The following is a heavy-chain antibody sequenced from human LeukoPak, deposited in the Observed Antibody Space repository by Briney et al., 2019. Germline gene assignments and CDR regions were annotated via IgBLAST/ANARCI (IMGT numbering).Heavy chain of an antibody. CDR3: ARERWGDAFDI. Sequence: GGSLRLSCGGTGFTFRSYDMHWVRQAPGKGLEWVAGIAYDGSNKDHADAVKGRFTISRDNSKNSLYLQMNSLRTEDTALYYCARERWGDAFDIWGQGTLVTVSS. CDR1: GFTFRSYD. V-gene: IGHV3-30*04. CDR2: IAYDGSNK. J-gene: IGHJ3*02. D-gene: IGHD3-16*01.